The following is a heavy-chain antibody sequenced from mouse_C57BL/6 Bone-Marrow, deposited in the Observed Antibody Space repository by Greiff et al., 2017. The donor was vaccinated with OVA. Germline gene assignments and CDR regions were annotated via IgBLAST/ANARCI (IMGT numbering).Heavy chain of an antibody. CDR2: IYPGSGST. CDR1: GYTFTSYW. V-gene: IGHV1-55*01. D-gene: IGHD5-1*01. J-gene: IGHJ3*01. Sequence: QVQLQQPGAELVKPGASVKLSCKASGYTFTSYWITWVKQRPGQGLEWIGDIYPGSGSTNYNEKFKSKATLTVDTSSSTAYMQLSSLTSEDSAIYYCASTSSDPHFAYWGQGTLVTVSA. CDR3: ASTSSDPHFAY.